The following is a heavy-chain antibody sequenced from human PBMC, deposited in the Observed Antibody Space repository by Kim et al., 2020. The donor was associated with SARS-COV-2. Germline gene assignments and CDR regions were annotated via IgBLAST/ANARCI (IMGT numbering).Heavy chain of an antibody. V-gene: IGHV3-23*03. CDR3: AKDPYGSGKPGYGMDV. D-gene: IGHD3-10*01. J-gene: IGHJ6*02. Sequence: DSVKGPFTISRDNSKNTLYLQMNSLRAENTAVYYCAKDPYGSGKPGYGMDVWGQGTTVTVSS.